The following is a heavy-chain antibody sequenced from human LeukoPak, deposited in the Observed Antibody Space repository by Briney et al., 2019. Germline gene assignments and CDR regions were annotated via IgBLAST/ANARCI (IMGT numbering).Heavy chain of an antibody. CDR3: AKFQGPNYYDSSGYYYFDY. CDR1: GFTFDDYA. V-gene: IGHV3-9*01. D-gene: IGHD3-22*01. J-gene: IGHJ4*02. Sequence: GRSLRLSCAASGFTFDDYAMHWVRQAPGKGLEWVSGISWNSGSIGYADSVKGRFTISRDNAKNSLYPQMNSLRAEDTALYYCAKFQGPNYYDSSGYYYFDYWGQGTLVTVSS. CDR2: ISWNSGSI.